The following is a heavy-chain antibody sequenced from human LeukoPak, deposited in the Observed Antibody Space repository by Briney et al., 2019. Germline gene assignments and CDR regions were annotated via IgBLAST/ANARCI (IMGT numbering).Heavy chain of an antibody. J-gene: IGHJ3*02. D-gene: IGHD1-26*01. CDR2: IYSGGST. CDR3: ARLVGADAFDI. Sequence: PGRSLRLSCAASGFTVSSNYMSWVRQAPGKGLEWVSVIYSGGSTYYADSVKGRFTISRHNSKNMLYLQMNSLRAEDTAVYYCARLVGADAFDIWGQGTMVTVSS. V-gene: IGHV3-53*04. CDR1: GFTVSSNY.